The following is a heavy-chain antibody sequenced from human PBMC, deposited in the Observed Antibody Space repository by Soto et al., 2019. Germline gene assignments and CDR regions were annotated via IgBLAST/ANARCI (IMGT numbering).Heavy chain of an antibody. V-gene: IGHV4-59*01. D-gene: IGHD5-18*01. CDR1: GGSISSYY. J-gene: IGHJ4*02. CDR3: ARHVDTAKAYYFDY. Sequence: QVQLQESGPGVVKPSETLYLTCSVSGGSISSYYWSWIRQPPGKGLEWIGYIYYSGSTNYNPSLKSRVTISVDTSKNQFSLKLTSVTAADTAVYYCARHVDTAKAYYFDYWGQGTLVTVSS. CDR2: IYYSGST.